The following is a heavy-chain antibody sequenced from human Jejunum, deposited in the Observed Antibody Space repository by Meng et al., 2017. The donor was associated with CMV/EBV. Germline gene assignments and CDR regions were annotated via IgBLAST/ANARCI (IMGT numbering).Heavy chain of an antibody. CDR3: AKDVDH. CDR2: IEYDGSDK. CDR1: GFTFSSDG. J-gene: IGHJ4*02. V-gene: IGHV3-30*02. Sequence: QVQRVVVGGGVVQPGGSLRLSCAASGFTFSSDGMHWVRQAPGRGPEWVAFIEYDGSDKYYADSMKGRFTISRDNSKNTMYLQMTSLKAEDTALYYCAKDVDHWGQGTLVTVSS.